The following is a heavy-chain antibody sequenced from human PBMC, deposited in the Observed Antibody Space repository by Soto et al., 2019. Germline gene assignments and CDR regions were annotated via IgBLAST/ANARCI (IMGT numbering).Heavy chain of an antibody. CDR3: ARGHIVATILDY. J-gene: IGHJ4*02. D-gene: IGHD5-12*01. Sequence: GGSLTLSCAASGFIFSNYDMSWVRQAPGKGLEWVSYIDHSGTTIYYADSVNGRFTISRDNAKNSLFLQMNSLRAEDTAVYYCARGHIVATILDYWGQGTLATVSS. CDR2: IDHSGTTI. CDR1: GFIFSNYD. V-gene: IGHV3-48*03.